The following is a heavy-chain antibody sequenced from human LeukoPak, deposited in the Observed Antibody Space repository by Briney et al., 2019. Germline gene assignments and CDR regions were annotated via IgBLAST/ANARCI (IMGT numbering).Heavy chain of an antibody. D-gene: IGHD1-20*01. CDR1: GGSISGYY. CDR2: INHSGST. V-gene: IGHV4-34*01. Sequence: SETLSLTCTVSGGSISGYYWSWIRQPPGKGLEWIGEINHSGSTNYNPSLKSRVTISVDTSKNQFSLKLSSVTAADTAVYYCARGRYNWNREDYWGQGTLVTVSS. J-gene: IGHJ4*02. CDR3: ARGRYNWNREDY.